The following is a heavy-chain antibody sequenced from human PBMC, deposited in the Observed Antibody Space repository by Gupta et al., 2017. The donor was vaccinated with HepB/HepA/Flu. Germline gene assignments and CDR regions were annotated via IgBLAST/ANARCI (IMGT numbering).Heavy chain of an antibody. CDR2: ISTTGTAL. V-gene: IGHV3-48*03. Sequence: EVQLVESGGGLVQPGGSLRLSCAASGFPFSGYEINWFRQAPGKGLEWVSSISTTGTALYYADSVKGRFTISRDNAKNSLYLQMNSLRAEDTAVYYCARRKARGLIFYYFDYWGQGTLVTVSS. D-gene: IGHD3-10*01. J-gene: IGHJ4*02. CDR1: GFPFSGYE. CDR3: ARRKARGLIFYYFDY.